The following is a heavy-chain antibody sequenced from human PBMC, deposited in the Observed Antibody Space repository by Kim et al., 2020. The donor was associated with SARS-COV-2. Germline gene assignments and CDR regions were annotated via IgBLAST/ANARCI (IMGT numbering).Heavy chain of an antibody. CDR3: ARYYGDYKNWFDP. V-gene: IGHV4-31*03. CDR1: GDSIVSGAYY. J-gene: IGHJ5*02. D-gene: IGHD4-17*01. Sequence: SETLSLTCTVSGDSIVSGAYYWSWIRQHPGKGLEWIGYIYYSGSTYYNPSLKSRVTILVDTSKNQFSLKLSSVTAADTAVYYCARYYGDYKNWFDPWGQGTLVTVSS. CDR2: IYYSGST.